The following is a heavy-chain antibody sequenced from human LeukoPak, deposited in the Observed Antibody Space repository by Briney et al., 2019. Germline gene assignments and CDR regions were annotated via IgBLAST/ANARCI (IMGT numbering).Heavy chain of an antibody. CDR2: INSDGSTT. CDR3: ARGNYYGQDY. CDR1: GFTFSSYW. Sequence: GGSLRLSCGASGFTFSSYWMHWVRQAPEKGLVWISRINSDGSTTSYADSVKGRFTISRDNAKNTLYLQMNSLRAEDTAVYYCARGNYYGQDYWGQGTLVTVSS. V-gene: IGHV3-74*01. D-gene: IGHD3-10*01. J-gene: IGHJ4*02.